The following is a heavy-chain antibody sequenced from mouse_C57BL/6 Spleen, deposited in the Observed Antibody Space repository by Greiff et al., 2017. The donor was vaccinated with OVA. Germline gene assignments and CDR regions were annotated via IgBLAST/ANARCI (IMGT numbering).Heavy chain of an antibody. CDR2: IYPRDGST. V-gene: IGHV1-85*01. CDR3: AGLYFDY. J-gene: IGHJ2*01. Sequence: QVQLKESGPELVKPGASVKLSCKASGYTFTSYDINWVKQRPGQGLEWIGWIYPRDGSTKYNEKFKGKATLTVDTSSSTAYMELHSLTSEDSAVYFCAGLYFDYWGQGTTLTVSS. CDR1: GYTFTSYD.